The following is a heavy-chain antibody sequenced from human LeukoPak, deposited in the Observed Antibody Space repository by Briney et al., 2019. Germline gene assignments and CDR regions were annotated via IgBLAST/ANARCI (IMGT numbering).Heavy chain of an antibody. J-gene: IGHJ4*02. CDR1: GYTFTNYD. Sequence: GASVKVSCTASGYTFTNYDINWVRQATGQGLEWMGWMNPYSGNTGYAQEFQGRITMTRDTSISTAYMELSSLRSEDTAMYYCAKSKVGATTLPIDFWGQGTLVTVSS. CDR2: MNPYSGNT. CDR3: AKSKVGATTLPIDF. V-gene: IGHV1-8*01. D-gene: IGHD1-26*01.